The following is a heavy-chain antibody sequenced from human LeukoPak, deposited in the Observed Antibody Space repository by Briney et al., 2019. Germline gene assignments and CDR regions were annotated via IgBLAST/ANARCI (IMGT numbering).Heavy chain of an antibody. V-gene: IGHV1-69*04. CDR3: ARTYSSSSRNNWFDP. CDR2: IIPILGIA. CDR1: GGTFSSYA. J-gene: IGHJ5*02. D-gene: IGHD6-6*01. Sequence: SVKVSCKASGGTFSSYAISWVRQAPGQGLEWMGRIIPILGIANYAQKFQGRVTITTDESTSTAYMELSSLRSEDTAVYYCARTYSSSSRNNWFDPWGQGTLVTVSS.